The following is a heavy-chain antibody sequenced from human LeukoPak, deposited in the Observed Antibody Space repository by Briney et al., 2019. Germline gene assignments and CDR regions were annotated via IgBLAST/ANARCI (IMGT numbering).Heavy chain of an antibody. V-gene: IGHV3-73*01. CDR2: IRSKGNRYAT. Sequence: GGSLRLSCAASGFTFSASTMDWVRQPSGKGLEWVGRIRSKGNRYATAYAASVKGRFTITRDDSKNTAYLQMNSLKTEDTAVYYCTRHEDCSGASCYSPHDYWGQGTLVTVSS. CDR3: TRHEDCSGASCYSPHDY. D-gene: IGHD2-15*01. J-gene: IGHJ4*02. CDR1: GFTFSAST.